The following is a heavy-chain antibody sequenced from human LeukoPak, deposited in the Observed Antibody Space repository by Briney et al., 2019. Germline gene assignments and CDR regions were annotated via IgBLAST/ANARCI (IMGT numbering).Heavy chain of an antibody. CDR1: GGSVINTNW. J-gene: IGHJ4*02. V-gene: IGHV4-4*02. CDR3: AREGGFYRPLDY. CDR2: VHLDGRT. D-gene: IGHD3-3*01. Sequence: SETLSLTCGASGGSVINTNWWTWVRQPPGKGLEWIGEVHLDGRTNYNPSLESRLTMSVDVSENQVSLKLTSVTAADTAVYYCAREGGFYRPLDYSGQGTLVTVSS.